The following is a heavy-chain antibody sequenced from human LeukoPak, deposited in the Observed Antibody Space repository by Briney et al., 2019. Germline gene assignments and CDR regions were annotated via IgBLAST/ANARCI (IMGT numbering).Heavy chain of an antibody. J-gene: IGHJ4*02. CDR1: GFTFSSYG. CDR2: IWYDGSNK. D-gene: IGHD6-19*01. Sequence: GGSLRLSCAAPGFTFSSYGMHWVRQAPGKGLEWVAVIWYDGSNKYYADSVKGRFTISRDNAKNTLYLQTNSLSAEDPAVYYCARDKEPVAGNFDYWGQGNLVTVSS. CDR3: ARDKEPVAGNFDY. V-gene: IGHV3-33*01.